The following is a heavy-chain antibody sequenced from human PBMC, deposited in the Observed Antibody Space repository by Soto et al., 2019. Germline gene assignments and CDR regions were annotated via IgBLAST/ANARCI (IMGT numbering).Heavy chain of an antibody. CDR3: ARVGSSWYFDY. D-gene: IGHD6-13*01. Sequence: QVQLQQWGAGLLKPSETLSLTCAVYGGSFSGYYWSWIRQPPGKGLEWIGEINHSGSTIYNPSLKSRVTISVDTSKNQFSLKLSSVTAADTAVYYCARVGSSWYFDYWGQGTLVTVSS. CDR1: GGSFSGYY. CDR2: INHSGST. J-gene: IGHJ4*02. V-gene: IGHV4-34*01.